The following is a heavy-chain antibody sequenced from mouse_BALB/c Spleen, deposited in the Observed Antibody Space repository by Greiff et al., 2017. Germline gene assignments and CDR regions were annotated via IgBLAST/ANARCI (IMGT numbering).Heavy chain of an antibody. V-gene: IGHV1-7*01. J-gene: IGHJ2*01. D-gene: IGHD1-1*01. Sequence: VQLLQSGAELAKPGASVKLSCKASGYTFTSYWMHWVKQRPGKGLEWIGYINPSTGYTEYNQKFKDKATLTADKSSSTAYMQLSSLTSVDSAVYDWARSGYYGSSCYFAYWGQGTTLTVSA. CDR1: GYTFTSYW. CDR3: ARSGYYGSSCYFAY. CDR2: INPSTGYT.